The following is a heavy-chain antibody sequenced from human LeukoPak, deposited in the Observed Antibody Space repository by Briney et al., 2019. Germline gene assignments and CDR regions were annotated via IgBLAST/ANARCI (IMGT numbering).Heavy chain of an antibody. D-gene: IGHD3-22*01. Sequence: GESLKISCAASGYTFINYWIGWVRQMPGKGLECMGIIYLGDADTRYSPSFQGQVTISADKSINTAYLQWSSLKASDTAMYYCARRAYYESSGYYLFDYWGQGTMVTVSS. J-gene: IGHJ4*02. CDR3: ARRAYYESSGYYLFDY. CDR1: GYTFINYW. V-gene: IGHV5-51*01. CDR2: IYLGDADT.